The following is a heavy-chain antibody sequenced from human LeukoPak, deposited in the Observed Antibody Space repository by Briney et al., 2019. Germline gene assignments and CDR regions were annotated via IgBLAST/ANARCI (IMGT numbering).Heavy chain of an antibody. J-gene: IGHJ6*02. CDR2: ISYDGSNK. CDR1: GFTFSSYG. Sequence: PGRSLRLSCAASGFTFSSYGMHWVRQAPGKGLAWVAVISYDGSNKYYADSVKGRFTISRDNSKNTLYLQMNSLRAEDTAVYYCAKDLTYYYGMDVWGQGTTVTASS. D-gene: IGHD3-16*01. V-gene: IGHV3-30*18. CDR3: AKDLTYYYGMDV.